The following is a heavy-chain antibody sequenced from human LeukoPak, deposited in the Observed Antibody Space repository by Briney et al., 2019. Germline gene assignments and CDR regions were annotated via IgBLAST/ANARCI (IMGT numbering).Heavy chain of an antibody. J-gene: IGHJ4*02. Sequence: GGSLRLSCAASGFTFSNAWMNWVRQAPGKGLEWVSSINTRSSSSYYADSVKGRFTISRDSAKNSLYLQMNSLRVEDSAVYYCASETDTTMRDWGQGTLVTVSS. D-gene: IGHD5-18*01. V-gene: IGHV3-21*01. CDR3: ASETDTTMRD. CDR2: INTRSSSS. CDR1: GFTFSNAW.